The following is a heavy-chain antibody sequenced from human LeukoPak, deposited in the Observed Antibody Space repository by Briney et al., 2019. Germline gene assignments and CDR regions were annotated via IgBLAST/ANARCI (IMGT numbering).Heavy chain of an antibody. V-gene: IGHV3-21*01. CDR3: AREVVPAAFNWFDP. CDR1: GFTFSSYS. J-gene: IGHJ5*02. CDR2: ISSSSSYI. Sequence: GGSLRLSCAASGFTFSSYSMNWVRQAPGKGLEWVSSISSSSSYIYYADSVKGRFTISRDNAKNSLYLQMNSLRAEDTAVYYCAREVVPAAFNWFDPWGQGTLVTVSS. D-gene: IGHD2-2*01.